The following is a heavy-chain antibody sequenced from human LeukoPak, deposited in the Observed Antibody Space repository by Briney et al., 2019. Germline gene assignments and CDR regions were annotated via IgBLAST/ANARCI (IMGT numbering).Heavy chain of an antibody. CDR3: ARGAMGGANWFDP. CDR2: ISGSSTTI. Sequence: GGSLRLSCAASGFTFSTYSMNWVRQAPGKGLEWISYISGSSTTIYYADSVKGRFTISRDNSKNTLYLQMNSLRAEDTAVYYCARGAMGGANWFDPWGQGTLVTVSS. D-gene: IGHD5-18*01. CDR1: GFTFSTYS. V-gene: IGHV3-48*01. J-gene: IGHJ5*02.